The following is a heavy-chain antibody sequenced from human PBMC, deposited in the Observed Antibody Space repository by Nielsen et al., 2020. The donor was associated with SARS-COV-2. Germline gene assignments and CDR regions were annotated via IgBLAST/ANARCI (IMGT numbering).Heavy chain of an antibody. D-gene: IGHD6-13*01. J-gene: IGHJ4*02. CDR3: AKLITAGSTVSDY. CDR2: ISYDGSNT. V-gene: IGHV3-30*18. CDR1: GFNFYIYG. Sequence: GESLKISCAVSGFNFYIYGMHWVRQAPGKGLEWVGVISYDGSNTDYANSVKGRFTISRDNSKNTLFLDMNSLRGDDTAVYYCAKLITAGSTVSDYWGQVTLVTVS.